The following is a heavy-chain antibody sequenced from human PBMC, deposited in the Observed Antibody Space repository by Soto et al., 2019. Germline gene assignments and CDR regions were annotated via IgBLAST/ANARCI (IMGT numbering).Heavy chain of an antibody. D-gene: IGHD6-13*01. J-gene: IGHJ3*02. V-gene: IGHV5-51*01. Sequence: GESLKIFRKGPGFSFTSFWHAWGRQMPGKGLEWMGIIYPGDPDIRYSPSFQGQVTISADTSISTVYLQWGSLKASDTAMYYCARHEQQQSDAFDIWGQGTMVTVSS. CDR3: ARHEQQQSDAFDI. CDR1: GFSFTSFW. CDR2: IYPGDPDI.